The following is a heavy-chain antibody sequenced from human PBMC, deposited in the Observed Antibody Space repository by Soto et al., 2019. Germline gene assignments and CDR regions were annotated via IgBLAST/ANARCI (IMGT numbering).Heavy chain of an antibody. V-gene: IGHV4-38-2*01. CDR2: IYHSGST. CDR1: GYSISSGYY. CDR3: ARVRGYSGYDSFDY. J-gene: IGHJ4*02. Sequence: SETLSLTCAVSGYSISSGYYWGWIRQPPGKGLEWIGSIYHSGSTYYNPSLKSRVTISVDTSKNQFSLKLSSVTAADTAVYYCARVRGYSGYDSFDYWGQGTLVTVSS. D-gene: IGHD5-12*01.